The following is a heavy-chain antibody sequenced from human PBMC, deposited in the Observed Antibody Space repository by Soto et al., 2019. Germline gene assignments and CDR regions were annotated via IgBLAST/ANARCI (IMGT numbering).Heavy chain of an antibody. V-gene: IGHV4-39*01. J-gene: IGHJ5*02. D-gene: IGHD2-15*01. CDR1: GGSISSSSYY. CDR2: IYYSGST. Sequence: SETLSLTCTVSGGSISSSSYYWGWIRQPPGKGLEWIGSIYYSGSTYYNPSLKSRVTISVDTSKNQFSLKLSSVTAADTAVYYCARQVVAYCSGGSCYSPTRPWFDPWGQGNLVTVSS. CDR3: ARQVVAYCSGGSCYSPTRPWFDP.